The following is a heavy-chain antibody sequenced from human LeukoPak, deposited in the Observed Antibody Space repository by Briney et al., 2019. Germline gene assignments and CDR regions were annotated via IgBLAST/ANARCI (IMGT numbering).Heavy chain of an antibody. CDR1: GFTFSSYE. CDR3: AELGITVIGGV. V-gene: IGHV3-48*03. D-gene: IGHD3-10*02. CDR2: ISSSGSTI. J-gene: IGHJ6*04. Sequence: PGGSLRLSCAASGFTFSSYEMNWVRQAPGKGLEGVSYISSSGSTIYYADSVKGRLTISRDNAKNSLYLQMNSLRAEDTAVYYCAELGITVIGGVWGKGTTVTISS.